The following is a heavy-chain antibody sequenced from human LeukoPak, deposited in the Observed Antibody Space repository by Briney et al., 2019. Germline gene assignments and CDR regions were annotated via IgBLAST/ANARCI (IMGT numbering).Heavy chain of an antibody. CDR1: GFTFSSYW. J-gene: IGHJ3*02. Sequence: GGSLRLSCAASGFTFSSYWMHWVRQAPGKGLEWVANIKQDGSEKYYVDSVKGRFTISRDNAKNSLYLQMNSLRAEDTAVYYCARLLGYCSSTSCYTNAFDIWGQGTMVTVSS. D-gene: IGHD2-2*02. CDR3: ARLLGYCSSTSCYTNAFDI. V-gene: IGHV3-7*01. CDR2: IKQDGSEK.